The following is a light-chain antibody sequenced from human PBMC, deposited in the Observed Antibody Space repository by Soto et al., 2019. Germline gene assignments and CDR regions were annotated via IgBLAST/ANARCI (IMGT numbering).Light chain of an antibody. J-gene: IGLJ2*01. V-gene: IGLV1-51*01. Sequence: QSVLTQPPSVSAAPGQTVTVSCSGSSSNIGNNYVSWYQQLPGTAPKLLIYDNNKRPSGIPDRFSGSKSGTSATLGITGLQTGDEADYYCTTWDSSLTAVLFGGGTKVTVL. CDR3: TTWDSSLTAVL. CDR2: DNN. CDR1: SSNIGNNY.